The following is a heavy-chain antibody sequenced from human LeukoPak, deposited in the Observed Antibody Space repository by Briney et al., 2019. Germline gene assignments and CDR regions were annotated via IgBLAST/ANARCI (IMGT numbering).Heavy chain of an antibody. J-gene: IGHJ4*02. CDR1: GGSISSYY. CDR2: IYTSGST. CDR3: ARDCAAGYYDSSGSFCY. Sequence: SETLSLTCTVSGGSISSYYWSWIRQPAGKGLEWIGRIYTSGSTNYNPSLKSRVTMSVDTSKNQFSLKLSSVTAADTAVYYCARDCAAGYYDSSGSFCYWGQGTLVTVSS. V-gene: IGHV4-4*07. D-gene: IGHD3-22*01.